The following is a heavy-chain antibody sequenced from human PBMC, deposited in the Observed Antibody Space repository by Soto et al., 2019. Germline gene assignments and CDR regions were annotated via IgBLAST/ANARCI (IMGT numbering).Heavy chain of an antibody. Sequence: QVQLQESGPGLVKPSQTLSLTCTVSGGSISSGDYYWSWIRQPPGKGLEWLGYIFHSGNTYYNPSLRRRVTVSVDTSQNQFSRKLRPVTAADTAVYYCARRTPYSSYVDYWGQGTLVTVSS. CDR2: IFHSGNT. CDR3: ARRTPYSSYVDY. CDR1: GGSISSGDYY. V-gene: IGHV4-30-4*01. J-gene: IGHJ4*02. D-gene: IGHD4-4*01.